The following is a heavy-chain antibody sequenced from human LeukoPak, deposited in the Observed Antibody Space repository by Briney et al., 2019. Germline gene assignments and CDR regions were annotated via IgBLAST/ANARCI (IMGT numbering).Heavy chain of an antibody. CDR1: GFIFSIYW. CDR2: IKSDGSIT. D-gene: IGHD3-10*01. J-gene: IGHJ5*02. Sequence: GGSLRLSCAASGFIFSIYWMHWVRQAPGKGLVWVSRIKSDGSITNYADSVKGRFTISRDNAKNTLSLQMNSLRVEDTAVYYCATLFFGARGNFDPWGQGTLVTVSS. CDR3: ATLFFGARGNFDP. V-gene: IGHV3-74*01.